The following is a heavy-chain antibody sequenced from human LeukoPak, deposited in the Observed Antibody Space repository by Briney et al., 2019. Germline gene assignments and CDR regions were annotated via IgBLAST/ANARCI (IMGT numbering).Heavy chain of an antibody. CDR3: AGGFRKRLGVRVLTYFYNYHMDV. CDR2: IEHSGST. CDR1: GRSFSDHS. Sequence: SETLSHTCAVYGRSFSDHSWNWIRQPPGKGLESIGDIEHSGSTSYNPSLKRRLTISLDTSKSQFSLRLNSVTAADTAVYYCAGGFRKRLGVRVLTYFYNYHMDVWGKGTTVTVSS. D-gene: IGHD3-3*01. J-gene: IGHJ6*03. V-gene: IGHV4-34*01.